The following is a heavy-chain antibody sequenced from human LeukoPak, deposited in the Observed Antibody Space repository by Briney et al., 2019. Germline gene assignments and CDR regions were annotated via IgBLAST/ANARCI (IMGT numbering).Heavy chain of an antibody. CDR1: GFTFSSYS. V-gene: IGHV3-21*01. CDR3: ARDQDYAFDY. D-gene: IGHD4-17*01. J-gene: IGHJ4*02. Sequence: SGGSLRLSCAASGFTFSSYSMNWVRQAPGKGLEWVSSISSSSAYIYYADSMKGRFTISRDNAKNSLFLQMNSLRAEDTAVYYCARDQDYAFDYWGQGTLVTVSS. CDR2: ISSSSAYI.